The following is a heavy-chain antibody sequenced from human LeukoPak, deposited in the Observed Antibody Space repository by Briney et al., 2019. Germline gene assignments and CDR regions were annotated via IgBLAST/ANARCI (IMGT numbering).Heavy chain of an antibody. CDR1: GFTFSSYW. J-gene: IGHJ4*02. D-gene: IGHD3-16*02. V-gene: IGHV3-74*01. CDR3: AIRRYLAGFDY. CDR2: INSDGSSI. Sequence: PGGSLRLSCAASGFTFSSYWMHWVRQAPGKGLGLVSRINSDGSSISYADSVKGRFTISRDNAKNTLYLQMNSLRAEDTAVYYCAIRRYLAGFDYWGQGTLVTVSS.